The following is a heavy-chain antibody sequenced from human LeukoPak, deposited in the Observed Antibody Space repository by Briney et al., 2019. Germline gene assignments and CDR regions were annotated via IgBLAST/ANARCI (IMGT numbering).Heavy chain of an antibody. D-gene: IGHD6-19*01. CDR1: GVSFSGYY. Sequence: PSETLSLTGAGYGVSFSGYYWSWIRHPPGNELKWIGEINHSGSTNYNPSLKSRVTISVDTSKNQFSLKLSSVTAADTAVYYCARGKWSSGWYFDYWGQGTLVTVSS. CDR2: INHSGST. CDR3: ARGKWSSGWYFDY. V-gene: IGHV4-34*01. J-gene: IGHJ4*02.